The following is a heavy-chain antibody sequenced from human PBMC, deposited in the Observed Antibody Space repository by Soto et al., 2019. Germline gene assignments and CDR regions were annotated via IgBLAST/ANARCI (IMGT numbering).Heavy chain of an antibody. J-gene: IGHJ6*02. CDR3: ARVPPWEYYYDSSGQDMDV. Sequence: VASVKVSCKASGGTFSSYAISCVRQAPGQGLEWMGGIIPIFGTANYAQKFQGRVTITADESTSTAYMELSSLRSEDTAVYYCARVPPWEYYYDSSGQDMDVWGQGTTVTVSS. CDR2: IIPIFGTA. V-gene: IGHV1-69*13. CDR1: GGTFSSYA. D-gene: IGHD3-22*01.